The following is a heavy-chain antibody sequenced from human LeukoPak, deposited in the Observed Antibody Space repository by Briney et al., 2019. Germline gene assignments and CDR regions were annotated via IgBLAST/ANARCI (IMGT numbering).Heavy chain of an antibody. CDR3: ARGSGNYYYYYMDV. CDR1: GDSISIYS. V-gene: IGHV4-4*07. CDR2: ISTSGST. J-gene: IGHJ6*03. Sequence: SETLSLTCTVSGDSISIYSWTWIRQPAGKGLEWIGRISTSGSTSYNPSLKSRVTISVDKSKNQFSLKLSSVTAADTAVYYCARGSGNYYYYYMDVWGKGTTVTVSS.